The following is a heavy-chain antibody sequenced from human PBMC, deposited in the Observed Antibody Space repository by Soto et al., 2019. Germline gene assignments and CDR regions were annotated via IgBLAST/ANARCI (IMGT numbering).Heavy chain of an antibody. Sequence: SETLSLTCTVSGGSVSSGSYYWSWIRQPPGKGLEWIGYIYYSGSTNYNPSLKSRVTISVDTSKNQFSLKLSSVTAADTAVYYCARGGGSHYYFDYWGQGTLVTVSS. CDR1: GGSVSSGSYY. CDR3: ARGGGSHYYFDY. V-gene: IGHV4-61*01. D-gene: IGHD1-26*01. J-gene: IGHJ4*02. CDR2: IYYSGST.